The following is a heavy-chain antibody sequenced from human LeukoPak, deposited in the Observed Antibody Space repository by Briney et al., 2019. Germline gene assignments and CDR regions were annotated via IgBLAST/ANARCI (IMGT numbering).Heavy chain of an antibody. CDR3: ARQTAKKWDLPGSFDS. D-gene: IGHD1-26*01. V-gene: IGHV4-59*08. CDR2: MFGNGGT. Sequence: SETLSLTCSVSGGSMSSDYWSWIRQSPGKGLEWIGRMFGNGGTNYSPSFQRRATMSVDTSTRRLSLRLNSVTAADTAVYYCARQTAKKWDLPGSFDSWGQGTLVTVSS. J-gene: IGHJ4*02. CDR1: GGSMSSDY.